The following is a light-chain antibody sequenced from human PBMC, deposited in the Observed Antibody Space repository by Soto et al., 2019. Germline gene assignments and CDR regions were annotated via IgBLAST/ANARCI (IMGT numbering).Light chain of an antibody. CDR2: GAS. V-gene: IGKV3-20*01. J-gene: IGKJ1*01. Sequence: EIGLTQSPGTLCLSPGERATLSCRASQSLTSDYLAWYQQKPGQTPRLLIHGASSRATGIPDRFSGSGSGTDFTLTISRLEPEDSAVYYCQQSGRPFGQGTKVDIK. CDR3: QQSGRP. CDR1: QSLTSDY.